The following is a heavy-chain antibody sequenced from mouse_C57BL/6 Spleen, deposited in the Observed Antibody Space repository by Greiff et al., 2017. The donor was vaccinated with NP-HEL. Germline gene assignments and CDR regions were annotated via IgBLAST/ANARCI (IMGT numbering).Heavy chain of an antibody. CDR2: ISSGGSYT. J-gene: IGHJ2*01. V-gene: IGHV5-6*01. CDR1: GFTFSSYG. Sequence: EVQGVESGGDLVKPGGSLKLSCAASGFTFSSYGMSWVRQTPDKRLEWVATISSGGSYTYYPDSVKGRFTISRDNAKNTLYLQMSSLKSEDTAMYYCARLLITYYFDYWGQGTTLTVSS. D-gene: IGHD1-1*01. CDR3: ARLLITYYFDY.